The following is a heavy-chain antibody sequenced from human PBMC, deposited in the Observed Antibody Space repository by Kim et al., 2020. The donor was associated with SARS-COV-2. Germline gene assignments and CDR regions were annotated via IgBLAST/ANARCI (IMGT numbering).Heavy chain of an antibody. CDR1: GGSISSYY. V-gene: IGHV4-59*08. CDR2: IYYSVST. CDR3: ASTIAARGWGYYYYGMDV. D-gene: IGHD6-25*01. J-gene: IGHJ6*01. Sequence: SETLSLTCTVSGGSISSYYWSWIRQPPGKGLEWIGYIYYSVSTNYNPSLKSRVTISVDTSKNQFSLKLSSVTAADTAVYYCASTIAARGWGYYYYGMDVWGQGSTVTVSP.